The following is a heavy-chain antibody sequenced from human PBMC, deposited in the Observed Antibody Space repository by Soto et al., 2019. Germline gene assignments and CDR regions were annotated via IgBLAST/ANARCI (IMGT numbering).Heavy chain of an antibody. D-gene: IGHD4-17*01. CDR3: ASYGDYSHAFDI. Sequence: SETLSLTCTVSGGSISSYYWSWIRQPPGKGLEWIGYIYYSGSTNYNPSLKSRVTISVATSKNQFSLKLSSVTAADTAVYYCASYGDYSHAFDIWGQGTMVTVSS. CDR1: GGSISSYY. J-gene: IGHJ3*02. CDR2: IYYSGST. V-gene: IGHV4-59*08.